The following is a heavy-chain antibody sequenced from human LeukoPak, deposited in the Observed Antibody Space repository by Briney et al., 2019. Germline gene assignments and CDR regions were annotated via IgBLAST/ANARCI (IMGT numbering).Heavy chain of an antibody. CDR2: ISGSGGGT. CDR1: GFIFRSNA. J-gene: IGHJ5*02. Sequence: GESLRLSCAASGFIFRSNAMSWVRQDPGKGLEWVSGISGSGGGTYYADSVKGRFTIARDNSKNTLYLQMNSRRAEDTAVYDCAKGLWSLLDPWGQGTRVTVSS. CDR3: AKGLWSLLDP. D-gene: IGHD2-8*02. V-gene: IGHV3-23*01.